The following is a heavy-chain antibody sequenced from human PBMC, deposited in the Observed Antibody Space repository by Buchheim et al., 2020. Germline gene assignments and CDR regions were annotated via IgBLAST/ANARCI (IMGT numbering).Heavy chain of an antibody. D-gene: IGHD2-21*01. CDR3: ADDEAYGKANY. J-gene: IGHJ4*02. CDR1: GFTFSSSW. V-gene: IGHV3-7*01. CDR2: INQDETTK. Sequence: EVRLVESGGGLVQPGGSLRLSCVGSGFTFSSSWMAWVRQAPGKGLEWLGNINQDETTKNYVNSVKGRFSMSRDNAKKNLYLEMNNLRVEDTAVYYCADDEAYGKANYWGQGT.